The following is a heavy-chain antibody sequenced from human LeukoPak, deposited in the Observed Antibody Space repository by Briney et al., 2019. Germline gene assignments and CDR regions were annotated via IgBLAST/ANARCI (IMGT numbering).Heavy chain of an antibody. CDR2: IYHSGST. D-gene: IGHD3-10*01. J-gene: IGHJ5*02. V-gene: IGHV4-30-2*01. CDR3: ARVPSLYGSGSYFKAWFDP. Sequence: SETLSLTCAVSGGSISSGGYSWSWIRQPPGKGLEWIGYIYHSGSTYYNPSLKSRVTISVDRSKNQFSLKLSSVTAADTAVYYCARVPSLYGSGSYFKAWFDPWGQGTLVTVSS. CDR1: GGSISSGGYS.